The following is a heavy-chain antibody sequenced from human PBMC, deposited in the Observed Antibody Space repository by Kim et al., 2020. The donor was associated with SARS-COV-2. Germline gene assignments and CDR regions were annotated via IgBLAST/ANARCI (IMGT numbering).Heavy chain of an antibody. Sequence: SVKGRFSISRDNAKNTLYLQMNSLRAEDTAVYYCARVCGSSWKLKYYFDYWGQGTLVTVSS. V-gene: IGHV3-74*01. CDR3: ARVCGSSWKLKYYFDY. J-gene: IGHJ4*02. D-gene: IGHD6-13*01.